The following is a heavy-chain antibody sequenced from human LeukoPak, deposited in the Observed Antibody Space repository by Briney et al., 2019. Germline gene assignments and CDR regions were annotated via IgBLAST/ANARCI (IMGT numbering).Heavy chain of an antibody. CDR2: INQFESQT. V-gene: IGHV3-7*01. Sequence: GGSLRLSCVASGFTFRDYWMSWVRQAPGRGLEWLALINQFESQTYYADSVRGRFTISRDNAKNSLYLQMNSLRAEDTAMYYCGKDPGHCFSPECYDVYWGQGNMVTVSS. CDR3: GKDPGHCFSPECYDVY. CDR1: GFTFRDYW. J-gene: IGHJ4*02. D-gene: IGHD2-21*01.